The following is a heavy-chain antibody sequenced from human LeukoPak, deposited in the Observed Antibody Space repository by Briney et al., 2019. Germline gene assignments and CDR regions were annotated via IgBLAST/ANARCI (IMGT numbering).Heavy chain of an antibody. V-gene: IGHV3-23*01. Sequence: GGTLRLSCAASGFTFSSYGMSWVRQAPGKGLEWVSAISGSGGSTYYADSVKGRFTISRDSAKNSLYLQMDSLRAEDTAIYYCARCSGWAFKNWGQGNLVTVSS. D-gene: IGHD6-19*01. J-gene: IGHJ4*02. CDR1: GFTFSSYG. CDR2: ISGSGGST. CDR3: ARCSGWAFKN.